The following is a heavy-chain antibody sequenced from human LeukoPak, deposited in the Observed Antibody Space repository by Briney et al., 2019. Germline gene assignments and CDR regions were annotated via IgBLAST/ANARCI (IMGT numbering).Heavy chain of an antibody. J-gene: IGHJ4*02. Sequence: GESLKISCKGSGYTFTTYWIAWVRQMPGKGLEWMGIIYPGESDTTYSPSFQGQVTISADRSISTAYLQWSSLKASDTAMYYCARHTVSRSSWYDYWGQGTLVTVSS. CDR3: ARHTVSRSSWYDY. CDR2: IYPGESDT. D-gene: IGHD6-13*01. V-gene: IGHV5-51*01. CDR1: GYTFTTYW.